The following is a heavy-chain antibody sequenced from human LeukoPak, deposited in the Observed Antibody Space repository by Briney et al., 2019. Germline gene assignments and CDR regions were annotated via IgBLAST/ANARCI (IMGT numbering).Heavy chain of an antibody. Sequence: GGSLRLSCEASGFIFSSFDMNWVRQAQGKGLEWIASIGSSIRTIYYGDSVKGRFTIYRDNVKNSLYLQMNSLRAEDTAVYYCARSGSYLDYWGQGTLVTVSS. CDR2: IGSSIRTI. V-gene: IGHV3-48*04. CDR1: GFIFSSFD. CDR3: ARSGSYLDY. J-gene: IGHJ4*02. D-gene: IGHD1-26*01.